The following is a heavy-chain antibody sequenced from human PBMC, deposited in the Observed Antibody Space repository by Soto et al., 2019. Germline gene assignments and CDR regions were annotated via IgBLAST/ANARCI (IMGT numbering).Heavy chain of an antibody. CDR1: GYSFTSYW. D-gene: IGHD2-15*01. J-gene: IGHJ3*02. CDR3: ARARYCSGGSCYPLDAFDI. V-gene: IGHV5-10-1*01. Sequence: GESLKISCKGSGYSFTSYWISWLRQMPGKGLEWMGRIDPSDSYTNYSPSFQGHVTISADKSISTAYLQWSSLKASDTAMYYCARARYCSGGSCYPLDAFDIWGQGTMVTVSS. CDR2: IDPSDSYT.